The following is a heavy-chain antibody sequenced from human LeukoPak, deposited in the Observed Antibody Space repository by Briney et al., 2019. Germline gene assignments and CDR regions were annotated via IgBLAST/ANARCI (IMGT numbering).Heavy chain of an antibody. V-gene: IGHV1-69*04. CDR1: GHTFTSNF. J-gene: IGHJ4*02. CDR3: ARDPANGDYDDY. Sequence: GASVKVSCKASGHTFTSNFMHWVRQAPGQGLEWMGRIIPILGIANYAQKFQGRVTITADKSTSTAYMELSSLRSEDTAVYYCARDPANGDYDDYWGQGTLVTVSS. D-gene: IGHD4-17*01. CDR2: IIPILGIA.